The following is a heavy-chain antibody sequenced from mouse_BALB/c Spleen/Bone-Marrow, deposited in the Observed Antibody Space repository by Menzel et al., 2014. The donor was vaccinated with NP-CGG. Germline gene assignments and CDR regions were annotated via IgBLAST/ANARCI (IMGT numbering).Heavy chain of an antibody. V-gene: IGHV14-3*02. CDR1: GFNIKDPY. CDR3: ANYYYGYYFDS. Sequence: VQLQQSGAELVKPGASVKLSCTASGFNIKDPYMHWVKQRPEQGLEWIGRIDPANGNTKYDPKSQGKGTITADSSSNTDYLQHSSLTSEDTAVYYCANYYYGYYFDSWGQGTTLTVSS. J-gene: IGHJ2*01. CDR2: IDPANGNT. D-gene: IGHD1-1*01.